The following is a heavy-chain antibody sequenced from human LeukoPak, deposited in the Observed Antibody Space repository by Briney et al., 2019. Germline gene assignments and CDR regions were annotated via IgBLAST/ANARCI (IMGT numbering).Heavy chain of an antibody. CDR2: IIPIFGTA. V-gene: IGHV1-69*13. Sequence: GASVKVSCKASGGTFSSYAISWVRQAPGQGLEWMGGIIPIFGTANYAQKFQGRVTITADESTSTAYMELSSLRSEDTAVYYCARDAYDSSGYGDWFDPWGQGTLVTVSS. CDR1: GGTFSSYA. CDR3: ARDAYDSSGYGDWFDP. J-gene: IGHJ5*02. D-gene: IGHD3-22*01.